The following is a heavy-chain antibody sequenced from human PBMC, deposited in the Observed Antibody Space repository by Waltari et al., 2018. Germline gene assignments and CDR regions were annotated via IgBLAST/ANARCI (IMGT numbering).Heavy chain of an antibody. J-gene: IGHJ3*02. CDR2: IYHSGST. CDR1: GYSISSGYY. CDR3: ARRRGAARPSDAFGI. V-gene: IGHV4-38-2*01. D-gene: IGHD6-6*01. Sequence: QVQLQESGPGLVKPSETLSITCAVSGYSISSGYYWGWIRQPPGKGLEWIGSIYHSGSTYYNPSLKSRVTISVDTSKNQFSLKLSSVTAADTAVYYCARRRGAARPSDAFGIWGQGTMVTVSS.